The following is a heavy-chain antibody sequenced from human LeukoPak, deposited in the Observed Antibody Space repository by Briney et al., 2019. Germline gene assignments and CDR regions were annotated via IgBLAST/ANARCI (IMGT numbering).Heavy chain of an antibody. CDR1: GFTFSSYS. J-gene: IGHJ4*02. CDR3: ARGGYSSSWYHFDY. CDR2: ISSSSSYI. Sequence: TGGSLRLSCAASGFTFSSYSMNWVRQAPGKGLEWVSSISSSSSYIYYADSVKGRFTISRDNTKNSLYLQMNSLRAEDTAVYYCARGGYSSSWYHFDYWGQGTLVTVSS. D-gene: IGHD6-13*01. V-gene: IGHV3-21*04.